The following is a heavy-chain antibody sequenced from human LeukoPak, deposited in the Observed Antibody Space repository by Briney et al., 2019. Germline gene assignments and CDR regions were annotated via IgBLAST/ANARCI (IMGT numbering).Heavy chain of an antibody. J-gene: IGHJ4*02. CDR1: GFTFNIYA. CDR2: ISGGGDST. Sequence: GGSLRLSCAASGFTFNIYAMSWVRQAPGKGLEWISTISGGGDSTYYPDSVKGRFTISRDNSKNTLYLQMSSLRAEDTAVYYCAKGYTISSMLAFDYWGQGTLVTVSS. V-gene: IGHV3-23*01. CDR3: AKGYTISSMLAFDY. D-gene: IGHD2/OR15-2a*01.